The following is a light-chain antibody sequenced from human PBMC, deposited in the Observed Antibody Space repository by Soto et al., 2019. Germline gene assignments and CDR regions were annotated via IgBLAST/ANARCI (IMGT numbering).Light chain of an antibody. V-gene: IGKV3-20*01. CDR2: GVS. Sequence: EVVLTQAPATLSLSAGERATLSCRASQSVNSHLAWYQQKPGQAPRVIIFGVSTRASATPDRFRGSGSGTYFTLTISRLEPDDFALYYCQQYGNSPLTFGGGTKVDI. J-gene: IGKJ4*01. CDR3: QQYGNSPLT. CDR1: QSVNSH.